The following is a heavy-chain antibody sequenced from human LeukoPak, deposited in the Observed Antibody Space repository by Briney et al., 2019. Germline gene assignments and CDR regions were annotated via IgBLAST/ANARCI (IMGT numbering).Heavy chain of an antibody. CDR2: IYHSGST. Sequence: RTSETLSLTCAVSGGSISSSNWWSWVRQPPGKGLEWIGEIYHSGSTNYNPSLKSRVTISVDKSKNQFSLKLSSVTAADTAVYYCARVCYDILTGRYYFDYWGQGTLVTVSS. J-gene: IGHJ4*02. CDR3: ARVCYDILTGRYYFDY. CDR1: GGSISSSNW. V-gene: IGHV4-4*02. D-gene: IGHD3-9*01.